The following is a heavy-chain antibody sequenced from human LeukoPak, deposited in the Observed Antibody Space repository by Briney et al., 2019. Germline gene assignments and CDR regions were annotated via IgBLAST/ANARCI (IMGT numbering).Heavy chain of an antibody. J-gene: IGHJ4*02. D-gene: IGHD3-10*01. CDR3: ARSRGRVYGN. Sequence: SETLSLTCTFTGGSISSSYFYWGWIRQPPGKGLEWIGTISYSGTTYYNPSLKSRVTISVDTSKNQFSLRLSSVTAADTAVYYCARSRGRVYGNWGQGTLVTVSS. CDR2: ISYSGTT. CDR1: GGSISSSYFY. V-gene: IGHV4-39*01.